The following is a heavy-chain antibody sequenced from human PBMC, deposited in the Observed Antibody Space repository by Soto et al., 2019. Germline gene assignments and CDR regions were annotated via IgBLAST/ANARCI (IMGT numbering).Heavy chain of an antibody. CDR2: TYYSGST. Sequence: SETLSLTCTVSGGSISSYYWSWIRQPPGKGLEWIGYTYYSGSTNYNPSLKSRVTISVDTSKNQFSLKLSSVTAADTAVYYCARERKGTSLDYWGQGTLVTVSS. V-gene: IGHV4-59*01. CDR1: GGSISSYY. CDR3: ARERKGTSLDY. J-gene: IGHJ4*02. D-gene: IGHD2-2*01.